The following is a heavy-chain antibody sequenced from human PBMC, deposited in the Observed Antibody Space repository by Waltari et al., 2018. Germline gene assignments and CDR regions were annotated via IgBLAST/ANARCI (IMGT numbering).Heavy chain of an antibody. Sequence: QVHLVESGGGVVQPGGSLRLSCAVSGFTFNTHGLPWVRRAPGKGLEWVAFISYDGNKKYFADSVKGRFTISRDNSKNTLYLQINSLRAEDTAVYYCAKDFTTVRTMDGWGQGTTVTVSS. CDR1: GFTFNTHG. J-gene: IGHJ6*02. D-gene: IGHD4-17*01. V-gene: IGHV3-30*02. CDR3: AKDFTTVRTMDG. CDR2: ISYDGNKK.